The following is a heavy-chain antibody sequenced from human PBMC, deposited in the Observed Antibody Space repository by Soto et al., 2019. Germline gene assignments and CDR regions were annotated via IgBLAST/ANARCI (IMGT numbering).Heavy chain of an antibody. D-gene: IGHD6-25*01. J-gene: IGHJ4*02. CDR2: TYHRGST. V-gene: IGHV4-59*01. Sequence: SETLSLTCSVSGVSISSYFWSWIRQAPGRGLEWIGYTYHRGSTNYSPSLRSRVAISLDTSENQFSLKVNSVTAADTAVYYCARIGGYHGPLDYWGQGTPVTVSS. CDR1: GVSISSYF. CDR3: ARIGGYHGPLDY.